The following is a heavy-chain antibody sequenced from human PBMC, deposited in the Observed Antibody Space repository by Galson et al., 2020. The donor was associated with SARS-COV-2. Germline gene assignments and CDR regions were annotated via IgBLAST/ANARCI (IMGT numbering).Heavy chain of an antibody. CDR1: GFTFSSSS. D-gene: IGHD5-18*01. J-gene: IGHJ6*02. Sequence: GGSLRLSCVASGFTFSSSSMHWVRQAPGKGLEWVSYISGSARTIYYADSVKGRLTISRDNAKNSLYLQMNSLRAEDTAVYYCARDPDTASSGMDVWGQGTTVTVSS. V-gene: IGHV3-48*04. CDR3: ARDPDTASSGMDV. CDR2: ISGSARTI.